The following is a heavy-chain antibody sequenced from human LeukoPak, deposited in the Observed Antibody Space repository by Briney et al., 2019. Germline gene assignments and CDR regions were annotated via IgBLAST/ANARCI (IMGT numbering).Heavy chain of an antibody. Sequence: GGSLRLSCAASQFGISYDWMHWVRQAPGKGLEWVASIKEDGRDIHYLDSVKGRFSISRDNAKNSLYLETNTLRAEDTAVYYCVRGSGWFFGLWGQGSLVTVSS. J-gene: IGHJ4*02. CDR1: QFGISYDW. CDR2: IKEDGRDI. CDR3: VRGSGWFFGL. V-gene: IGHV3-7*01. D-gene: IGHD6-19*01.